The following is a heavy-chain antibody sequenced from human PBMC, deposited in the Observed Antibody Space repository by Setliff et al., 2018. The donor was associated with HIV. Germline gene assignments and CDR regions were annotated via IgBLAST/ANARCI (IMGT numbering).Heavy chain of an antibody. D-gene: IGHD3-16*01. V-gene: IGHV3-53*01. CDR1: GFTFSSYR. J-gene: IGHJ5*02. CDR3: AKGVKFLDP. Sequence: GGSLRLSCAASGFTFSSYRMNWVRQAPGKGLEWVSTVYGDGRTFYADSAQGRFTISRDNSSNILFLQMNSLLAEDTAVYYCAKGVKFLDPWGQGTLVTVSS. CDR2: VYGDGRT.